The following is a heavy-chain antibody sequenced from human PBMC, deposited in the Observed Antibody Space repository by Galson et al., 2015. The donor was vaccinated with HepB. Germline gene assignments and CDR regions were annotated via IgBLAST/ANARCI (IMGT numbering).Heavy chain of an antibody. CDR1: GFTFSSFA. CDR2: ISSSGADT. V-gene: IGHV3-23*01. Sequence: SLRLSCAVSGFTFSSFAMSWVRQAPGKGLEWVSTISSSGADTYYADSVKGRFTISRDNSKNTLYLQMNSLRAEDTAVYYCAKGFTYSSLYYFDYWGQGTLVTVSS. D-gene: IGHD6-6*01. CDR3: AKGFTYSSLYYFDY. J-gene: IGHJ4*02.